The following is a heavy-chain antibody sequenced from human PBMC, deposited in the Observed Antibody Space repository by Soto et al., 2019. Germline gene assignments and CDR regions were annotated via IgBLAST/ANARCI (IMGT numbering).Heavy chain of an antibody. CDR2: INPNSGGT. J-gene: IGHJ2*01. V-gene: IGHV1-2*04. Sequence: QVQLVQSGAEVKKPGASVKVSCKASGYTFTGYYMHWVRQAPGQGLEWMGWINPNSGGTNYAQKFQGWVTMTRDTSISTAYMELSRLRSDDTAVYYCARAGQCYGSGSPEYFDLWGRGTLVTVSS. CDR1: GYTFTGYY. CDR3: ARAGQCYGSGSPEYFDL. D-gene: IGHD3-10*01.